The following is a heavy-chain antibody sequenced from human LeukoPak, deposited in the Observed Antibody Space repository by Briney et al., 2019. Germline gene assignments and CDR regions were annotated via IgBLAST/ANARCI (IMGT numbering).Heavy chain of an antibody. CDR2: IDPSGGST. CDR3: ARDPHLGGMDV. J-gene: IGHJ6*02. V-gene: IGHV1-46*01. Sequence: ASVTVSCKASGYTFTSYYMHWVRHAPGQGLEWMGIIDPSGGSTSYAQKFQGRVTVTRDTSSSTVYMELSSLRSEDTAVYYCARDPHLGGMDVWGQGTTVTVSS. CDR1: GYTFTSYY.